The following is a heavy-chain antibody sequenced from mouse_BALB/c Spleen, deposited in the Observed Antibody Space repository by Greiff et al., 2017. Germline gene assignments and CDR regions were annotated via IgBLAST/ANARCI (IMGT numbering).Heavy chain of an antibody. D-gene: IGHD2-14*01. CDR1: GYTFTDYY. J-gene: IGHJ1*01. CDR3: ARSAYDELVRPYWYFDV. Sequence: VQLKQSGPELVKPGASVKMSCKASGYTFTDYYMKWVKQSHGKSLEWIGDINPNNGDTFYNQKFKGKATLTVDKSSSTAYMQLNSLTSEDSAVYYCARSAYDELVRPYWYFDVWGAGTTVTVSS. V-gene: IGHV1-26*01. CDR2: INPNNGDT.